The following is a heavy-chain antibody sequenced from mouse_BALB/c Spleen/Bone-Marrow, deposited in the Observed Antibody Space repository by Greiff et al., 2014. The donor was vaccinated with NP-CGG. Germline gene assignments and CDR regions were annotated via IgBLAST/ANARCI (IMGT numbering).Heavy chain of an antibody. Sequence: VQLQQSGPGLVKPSQTVSLTCTVTGISITTRNYRWSWIRQFPGNKLEWIGYIYYSGTITYNPSLTSRTTITRDTSKNQFFLEMNSLTAEDTATYYCARGYDYFDYWGQGTTLTASS. D-gene: IGHD2-2*01. V-gene: IGHV3-5*02. J-gene: IGHJ2*01. CDR2: IYYSGTI. CDR1: GISITTRNYR. CDR3: ARGYDYFDY.